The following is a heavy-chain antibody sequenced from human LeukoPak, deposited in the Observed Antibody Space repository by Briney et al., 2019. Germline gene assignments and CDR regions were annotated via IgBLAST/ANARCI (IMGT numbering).Heavy chain of an antibody. V-gene: IGHV5-51*01. CDR3: ARHGSTVTVDY. J-gene: IGHJ4*02. CDR2: IYPGDSDT. Sequence: GGSLKISCKGSGYSFTSYWIGWVRQMPGKGLGWMGIIYPGDSDTRYSPSFQGQVTLSADKSISTAYLQWSSLKASDTAMCYCARHGSTVTVDYWGQGTLVTVSS. CDR1: GYSFTSYW. D-gene: IGHD4-17*01.